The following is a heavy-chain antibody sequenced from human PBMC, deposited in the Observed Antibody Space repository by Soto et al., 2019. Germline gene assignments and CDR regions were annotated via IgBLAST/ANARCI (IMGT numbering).Heavy chain of an antibody. CDR3: ARDPMTGYLQFDY. V-gene: IGHV1-18*01. J-gene: IGHJ4*02. CDR2: ISAYNGNT. CDR1: GYTFTTYG. Sequence: ASVKDSCMASGYTFTTYGISWVRQAPGQGLEWMGWISAYNGNTNYAQKLQGRVTMTTDTSTSTAYMELRSLRSDDTAVYYCARDPMTGYLQFDYWGQGTLVTVFS. D-gene: IGHD3-9*01.